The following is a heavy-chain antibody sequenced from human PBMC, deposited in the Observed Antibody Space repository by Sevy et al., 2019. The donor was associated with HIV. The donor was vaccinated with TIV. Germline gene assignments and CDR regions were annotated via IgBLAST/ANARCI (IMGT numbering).Heavy chain of an antibody. V-gene: IGHV4-38-2*02. CDR2: MYHSGTT. J-gene: IGHJ3*02. CDR1: SYSIRSGYY. CDR3: AAMSTVTKGDALDI. Sequence: SETLSLTCTISSYSIRSGYYWGWIRQPPGKGLEWIGSMYHSGTTYYYASLKSRVTISADTSKNHFTLKLTSVTAADTAIYHCAAMSTVTKGDALDIWGQGTMVTVSS. D-gene: IGHD4-17*01.